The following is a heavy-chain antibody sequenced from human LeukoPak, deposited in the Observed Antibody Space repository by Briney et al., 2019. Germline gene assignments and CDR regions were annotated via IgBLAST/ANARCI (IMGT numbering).Heavy chain of an antibody. CDR1: GGSFSGYY. Sequence: PSETLSLTCAVYGGSFSGYYWSWIRQPPGKGLEWIGEINHSGSTNYNPSLKSRVTISVDTSKNQFSLKLSSVTAADTAVYYCGIQYGDYADANAFDIWGQGTMVTVSS. CDR2: INHSGST. V-gene: IGHV4-34*01. D-gene: IGHD4-17*01. CDR3: GIQYGDYADANAFDI. J-gene: IGHJ3*02.